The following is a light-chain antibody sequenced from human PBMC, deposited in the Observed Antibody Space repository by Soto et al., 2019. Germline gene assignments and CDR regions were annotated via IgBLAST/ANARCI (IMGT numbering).Light chain of an antibody. CDR2: RAS. V-gene: IGKV1-5*03. Sequence: DRVTITCRASQSVNSWVAWYQQKSGKAPNLLIYRASTLENGVPLRFSGSGSETEFTLTISSLQPEDSATYYCQQYKTYWTFGQGTKVDIK. J-gene: IGKJ1*01. CDR1: QSVNSW. CDR3: QQYKTYWT.